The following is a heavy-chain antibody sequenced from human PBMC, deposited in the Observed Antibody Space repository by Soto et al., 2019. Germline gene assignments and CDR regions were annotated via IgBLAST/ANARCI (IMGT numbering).Heavy chain of an antibody. D-gene: IGHD2-15*01. CDR1: GGSVSTISYS. V-gene: IGHV4-39*01. Sequence: PSETLSLTCTVSGGSVSTISYSWFWIRQSPGKALEWIGWISHTGSSNYNPSFKNRVTISINTSENQFSLKLSSVTAAGTAVYYCARHHKSIVVVVVSPNWFDPWGQGTQVTVS. CDR3: ARHHKSIVVVVVSPNWFDP. J-gene: IGHJ5*02. CDR2: ISHTGSS.